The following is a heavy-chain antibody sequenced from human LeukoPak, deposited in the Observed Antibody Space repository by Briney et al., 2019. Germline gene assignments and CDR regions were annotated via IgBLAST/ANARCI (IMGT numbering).Heavy chain of an antibody. Sequence: GASVKVSCKASGYTFTTYDIAWVRQAPGQGLEWMGGLNPTTGNAVYAQKFQGRVTISWNTSINTVYMDLSSLRSDDTAIYYCARRKFLGLFDPWGQGTLVTVSS. CDR3: ARRKFLGLFDP. CDR1: GYTFTTYD. J-gene: IGHJ5*02. V-gene: IGHV1-8*03. D-gene: IGHD7-27*01. CDR2: LNPTTGNA.